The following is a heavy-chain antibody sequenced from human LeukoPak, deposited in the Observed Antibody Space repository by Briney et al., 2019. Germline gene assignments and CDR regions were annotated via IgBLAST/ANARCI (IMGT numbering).Heavy chain of an antibody. J-gene: IGHJ4*02. V-gene: IGHV3-7*01. CDR3: ARGGGTLIN. Sequence: PGGSLRLSCAASGFTFSSNWMSWVRQAPGKGLEWVANIKEDGTDKTYVDSVKGRFTISRDNAKNSLYPQMNSLRVEDTAVYFCARGGGTLINWGQGTLVTVSS. CDR2: IKEDGTDK. D-gene: IGHD3-3*01. CDR1: GFTFSSNW.